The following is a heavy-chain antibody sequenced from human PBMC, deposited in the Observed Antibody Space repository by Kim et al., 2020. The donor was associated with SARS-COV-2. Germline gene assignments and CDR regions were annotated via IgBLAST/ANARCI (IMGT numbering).Heavy chain of an antibody. D-gene: IGHD2-2*03. CDR3: AVDIVVVPAATHLEP. CDR2: INHSGST. J-gene: IGHJ5*02. CDR1: GGSFSGYY. Sequence: SETLSLTCAVYGGSFSGYYWSWIRQPPGKGLEWIGEINHSGSTNYNPSLKSRVTISVDTSKNQFSLKLSSVTAADTAVYYCAVDIVVVPAATHLEPWGQGTLVTVSS. V-gene: IGHV4-34*01.